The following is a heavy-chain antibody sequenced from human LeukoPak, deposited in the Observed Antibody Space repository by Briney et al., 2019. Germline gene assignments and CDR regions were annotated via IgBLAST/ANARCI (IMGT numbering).Heavy chain of an antibody. J-gene: IGHJ5*02. CDR2: IYCSGST. CDR1: GGSISSGDYY. V-gene: IGHV4-30-4*08. D-gene: IGHD2-2*01. Sequence: SETLSLTCTVSGGSISSGDYYWSWIRQPPGKGLEWIGYIYCSGSTYYNPSLKSRVTISVDTSKNQFSLKLSSVTAADTAVYYCARVIVPAAVVNWFDPWGQGTLVTVSS. CDR3: ARVIVPAAVVNWFDP.